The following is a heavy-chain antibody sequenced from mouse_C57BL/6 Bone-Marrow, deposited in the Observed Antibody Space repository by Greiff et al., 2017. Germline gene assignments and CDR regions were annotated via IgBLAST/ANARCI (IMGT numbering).Heavy chain of an antibody. CDR3: ALGEVLLYAMDY. Sequence: VKLQQPGAELVKPGASVKLSCTASGYTFTSYWMHWVKQRPGRGLEWIGRIDPYSGGTKYNEKFKSKATLTVDNPSTTAYMQLSSLTSEDSAVYYCALGEVLLYAMDYWGQGTSVTVSS. V-gene: IGHV1-72*01. CDR1: GYTFTSYW. J-gene: IGHJ4*01. CDR2: IDPYSGGT. D-gene: IGHD1-1*01.